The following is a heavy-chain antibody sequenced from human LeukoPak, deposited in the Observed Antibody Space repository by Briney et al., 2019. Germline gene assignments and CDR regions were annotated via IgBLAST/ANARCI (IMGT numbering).Heavy chain of an antibody. CDR3: ARDRTRAFDI. V-gene: IGHV3-21*01. CDR2: ISSSSSYI. J-gene: IGHJ3*02. Sequence: GGSLRLSCAASGFTFSSYSMYWVRQAPGKGLEWVSSISSSSSYIYYADSVKGRFTISRDNAKNSLYLQMNSLRAEDTAVYYCARDRTRAFDIWGQGTMVTVSS. CDR1: GFTFSSYS.